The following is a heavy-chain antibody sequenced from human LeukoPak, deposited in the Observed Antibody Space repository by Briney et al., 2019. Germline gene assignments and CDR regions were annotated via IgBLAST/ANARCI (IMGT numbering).Heavy chain of an antibody. J-gene: IGHJ4*02. Sequence: SETPSLTCTVSVGSISSSSYYWGSIRQLPGSWLGWIGSIVFIGSTYYHASVKSRVTISVDTSRNQCSLKLTAVTPTDTAVYYCAREDYYGSGSYSHWGQGTMVTVSS. CDR3: AREDYYGSGSYSH. CDR1: VGSISSSSYY. D-gene: IGHD3-10*01. CDR2: IVFIGST. V-gene: IGHV4-39*07.